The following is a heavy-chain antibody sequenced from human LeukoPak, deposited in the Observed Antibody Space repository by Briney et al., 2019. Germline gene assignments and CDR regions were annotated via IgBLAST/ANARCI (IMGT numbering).Heavy chain of an antibody. Sequence: SETLSLTCTVSGGSISSYYWSWIRQPAGKGLEWIGRIYTSGSTNYNPSLKSRVTMLVNTSKNQFSLKLSSVTAADTAVYYCARGSGYSSGWYLDYWGQGTLVTVSS. CDR2: IYTSGST. J-gene: IGHJ4*02. CDR3: ARGSGYSSGWYLDY. V-gene: IGHV4-4*07. CDR1: GGSISSYY. D-gene: IGHD6-19*01.